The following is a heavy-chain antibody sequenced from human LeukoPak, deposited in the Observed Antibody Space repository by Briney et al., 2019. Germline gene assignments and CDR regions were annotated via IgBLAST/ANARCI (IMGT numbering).Heavy chain of an antibody. CDR3: ARVLISGGNPDY. CDR1: GGSITSGDYY. D-gene: IGHD4-23*01. Sequence: SETLSLTCTVSGGSITSGDYYWSWIRQPPGKGLEWIGYIYYSGSTYYNPSLKSPVSISVDTSKNQFSLKLSSVTAADTAVYYCARVLISGGNPDYWGQGTLVTVSS. J-gene: IGHJ4*02. CDR2: IYYSGST. V-gene: IGHV4-30-4*01.